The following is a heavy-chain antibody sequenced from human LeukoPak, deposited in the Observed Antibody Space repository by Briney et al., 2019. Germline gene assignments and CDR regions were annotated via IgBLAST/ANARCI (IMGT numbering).Heavy chain of an antibody. CDR2: ISSSSSYI. Sequence: GGSLRLSCAASGFTFSSYSMNWVRQAPGKGLEWVSCISSSSSYIYYADSVKGRFTISRDNAKNSLYLQMNSLRAEDTAAYYCARAPIVSGSAVAFDIWGQGTMVTVSS. CDR1: GFTFSSYS. J-gene: IGHJ3*02. V-gene: IGHV3-21*01. CDR3: ARAPIVSGSAVAFDI. D-gene: IGHD2-15*01.